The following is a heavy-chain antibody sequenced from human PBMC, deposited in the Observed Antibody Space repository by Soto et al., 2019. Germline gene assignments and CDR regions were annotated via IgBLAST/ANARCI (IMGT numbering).Heavy chain of an antibody. J-gene: IGHJ5*02. CDR3: ARVADFGVVINWLDP. CDR2: ISAYNGNT. D-gene: IGHD3-3*01. CDR1: GYTFTSYG. V-gene: IGHV1-18*01. Sequence: ASVKVSCKASGYTFTSYGISWVRQAPGQGLEWMGWISAYNGNTNYAQKLQGRVTMTTDTSTSTAYMELRSLRSDDTAVYYCARVADFGVVINWLDPWGQGTLVTVSS.